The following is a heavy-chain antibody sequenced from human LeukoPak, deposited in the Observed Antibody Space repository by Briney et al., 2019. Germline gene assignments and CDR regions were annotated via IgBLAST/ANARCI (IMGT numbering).Heavy chain of an antibody. CDR2: IYYSGST. CDR1: GGSISSYY. Sequence: KTSETLSVTCTVSGGSISSYYWSWIRQPPGKGLEWIGYIYYSGSTNYNPSLKSRVSISIDTSKNQFSLNLSSVTAADTAVYYCARRAVGTFDYWGQGTLVTVSS. J-gene: IGHJ4*02. V-gene: IGHV4-59*08. CDR3: ARRAVGTFDY. D-gene: IGHD6-13*01.